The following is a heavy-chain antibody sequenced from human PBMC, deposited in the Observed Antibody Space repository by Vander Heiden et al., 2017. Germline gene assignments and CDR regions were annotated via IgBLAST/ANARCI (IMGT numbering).Heavy chain of an antibody. CDR1: GYTFRNYW. CDR3: ARLSANYYGTDWHFDL. Sequence: DVQLVPSGAEVKTPGESLKISCKGSGYTFRNYWINWVRQKPGKGLECLGRIDPSDSYTNYSPSFQGHVTISVDNSISTAYLQWGSLKASDSGMYFCARLSANYYGTDWHFDLWGRGTLVTVSS. J-gene: IGHJ2*01. V-gene: IGHV5-10-1*03. D-gene: IGHD1-26*01. CDR2: IDPSDSYT.